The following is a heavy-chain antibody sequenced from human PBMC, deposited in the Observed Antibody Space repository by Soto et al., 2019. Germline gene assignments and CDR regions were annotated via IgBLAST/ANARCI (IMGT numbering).Heavy chain of an antibody. CDR1: GFTFSSYA. D-gene: IGHD3-22*01. V-gene: IGHV3-23*01. J-gene: IGHJ4*02. CDR2: ISGSGGST. CDR3: ASLYNWYDSSGLLTN. Sequence: PGGSLRLSCAASGFTFSSYAMSWVRQAPGKGLEWVSAISGSGGSTYYADSVKGRFTISRDNSKNTLYLQMNSLRAEDTAVYYCASLYNWYDSSGLLTNWGQGTLVTVSS.